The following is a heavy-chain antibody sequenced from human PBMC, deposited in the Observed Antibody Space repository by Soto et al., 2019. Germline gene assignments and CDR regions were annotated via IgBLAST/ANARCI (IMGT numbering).Heavy chain of an antibody. CDR1: GITFTNAW. CDR2: IKNKADGGTT. Sequence: GGSLRLSCAASGITFTNAWMSWVRQAPGKGLEWVGRIKNKADGGTTDYAAPVRGRFTISRDDSKNTLFLQMNSLEIEDTAIYYCTTDPGDYEDFWGRGTLVTVSS. V-gene: IGHV3-15*01. J-gene: IGHJ4*02. CDR3: TTDPGDYEDF. D-gene: IGHD4-17*01.